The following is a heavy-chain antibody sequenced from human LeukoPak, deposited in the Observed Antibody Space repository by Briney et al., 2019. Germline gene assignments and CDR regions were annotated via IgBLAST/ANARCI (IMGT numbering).Heavy chain of an antibody. V-gene: IGHV1-69*06. J-gene: IGHJ6*03. CDR1: GGTFSSYA. D-gene: IGHD5-12*01. CDR2: IIPIFGTA. Sequence: ASVKVSCKASGGTFSSYAISWVRQAPGQGLEWMGGIIPIFGTANYAQKFQGRVTITADKSTSTAYMELSSLRSEDTAVYYCARVRSGYDLYYMDVWGKGTTVTVSS. CDR3: ARVRSGYDLYYMDV.